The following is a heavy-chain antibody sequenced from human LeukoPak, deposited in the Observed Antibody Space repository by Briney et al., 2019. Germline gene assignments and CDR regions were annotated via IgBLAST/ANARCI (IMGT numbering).Heavy chain of an antibody. CDR1: GGSISSYY. J-gene: IGHJ4*02. V-gene: IGHV4-4*07. CDR2: IYTSGST. Sequence: PSETLSLTCTVSGGSISSYYWSWIRQPAGKGLEWIGRIYTSGSTNYNPSLESRVTMSLDTSENQVSLKLTSVTAADTAVYYCARHISSGGTYAHFDYWGQGTLVTVSS. D-gene: IGHD1-26*01. CDR3: ARHISSGGTYAHFDY.